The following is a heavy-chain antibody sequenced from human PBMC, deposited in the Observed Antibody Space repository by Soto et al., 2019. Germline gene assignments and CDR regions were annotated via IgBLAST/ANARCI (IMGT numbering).Heavy chain of an antibody. J-gene: IGHJ4*02. V-gene: IGHV1-58*01. CDR2: IVVGSGNT. CDR3: AAPAPTASYDFWSGPDY. CDR1: GFTFTSSA. D-gene: IGHD3-3*01. Sequence: ASVKVSCKASGFTFTSSAVQWVRQARGQRLEWIGWIVVGSGNTNYAQKFQERVTITRDMSTSTAYMELSSLRSEDTAVYYCAAPAPTASYDFWSGPDYWGQGTLVTVSS.